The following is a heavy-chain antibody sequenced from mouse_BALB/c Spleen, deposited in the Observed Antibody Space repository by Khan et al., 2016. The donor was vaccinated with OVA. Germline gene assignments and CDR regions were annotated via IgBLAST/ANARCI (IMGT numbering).Heavy chain of an antibody. CDR2: ISSDGDYT. J-gene: IGHJ3*01. CDR1: GFTFSTYA. CDR3: ARSPYGNVAY. Sequence: EVELVESGGGLVRPGGSLKLSCATSGFTFSTYAMSWVRQIPEKRLEWVATISSDGDYTYYPDSVKGRFTISRDNAKNTLYLQMSSLRSEDTAMYYCARSPYGNVAYWGQGTLVTVSA. D-gene: IGHD2-1*01. V-gene: IGHV5-9-3*01.